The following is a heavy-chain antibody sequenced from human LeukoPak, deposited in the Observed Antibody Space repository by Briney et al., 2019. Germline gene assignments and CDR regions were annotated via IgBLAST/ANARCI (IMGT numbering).Heavy chain of an antibody. D-gene: IGHD1-26*01. CDR2: INSDGSST. Sequence: GGSLRLSCAASGSTFSSSWMHWVRQPPGKGLVWVSRINSDGSSTTYADSVKGRFTISRDNAKNTLYLQMNSLRAEDTAVYYCTRSPSLGGRYWGFDYWGQGALVTVSS. J-gene: IGHJ4*02. CDR1: GSTFSSSW. CDR3: TRSPSLGGRYWGFDY. V-gene: IGHV3-74*01.